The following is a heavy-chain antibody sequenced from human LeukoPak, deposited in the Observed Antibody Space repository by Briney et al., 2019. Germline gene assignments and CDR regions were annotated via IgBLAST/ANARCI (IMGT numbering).Heavy chain of an antibody. CDR2: IFWNGGRA. CDR3: IKDIRPGGMDV. V-gene: IGHV3-9*01. CDR1: GFAFSSYA. Sequence: GGSLRLSCAASGFAFSSYAMTWVRQVPGKGLEWVSGIFWNGGRADYGDSVKGRFTVSRDNAKNSLYLQMDRLRAEDTAIYYCIKDIRPGGMDVWGQGTTVTVSS. J-gene: IGHJ6*02. D-gene: IGHD1-14*01.